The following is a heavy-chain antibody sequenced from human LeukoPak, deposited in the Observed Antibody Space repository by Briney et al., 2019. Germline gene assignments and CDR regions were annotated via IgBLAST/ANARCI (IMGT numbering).Heavy chain of an antibody. CDR3: AKQSYARSIGE. D-gene: IGHD2-8*01. J-gene: IGHJ4*02. CDR1: GCPFSDFS. V-gene: IGHV3-23*01. Sequence: GGSLSLSCATSGCPFSDFSLSWVRQAAGRGLEWISTTNSGGTSTYSAETVKGRFTISRDNSKNTLYPQMSSLRVEDTAAYYSAKQSYARSIGEGGPRNLGTLSS. CDR2: TNSGGTST.